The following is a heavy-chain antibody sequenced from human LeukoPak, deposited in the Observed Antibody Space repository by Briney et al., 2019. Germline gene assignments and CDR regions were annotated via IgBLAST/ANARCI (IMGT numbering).Heavy chain of an antibody. CDR3: ARWGYYDSSGLIDY. J-gene: IGHJ4*02. V-gene: IGHV3-53*01. CDR2: IYSGGST. D-gene: IGHD3-22*01. CDR1: GFTVSSNY. Sequence: GGSLRLSCAASGFTVSSNYMSWVRQGPGKGLEWVSVIYSGGSTYYADSVKGRFTISRDNSKNTLYLQMNSLRAEDTAVYYCARWGYYDSSGLIDYWGQGTLVTVSS.